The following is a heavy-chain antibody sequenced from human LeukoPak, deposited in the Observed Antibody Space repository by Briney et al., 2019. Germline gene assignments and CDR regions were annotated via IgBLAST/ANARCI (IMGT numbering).Heavy chain of an antibody. CDR2: ASWDGGNT. V-gene: IGHV3-43D*04. CDR1: GFTFDDYH. J-gene: IGHJ4*02. Sequence: ETGGSLRLSCAASGFTFDDYHVHWLRHTPGMGLECVSLASWDGGNTYYADSVERRLNISRHNTKISLYLQMHNLRPEDSGLYFCAEEVGIREYHFDYWGQGTLVTASS. CDR3: AEEVGIREYHFDY. D-gene: IGHD1-14*01.